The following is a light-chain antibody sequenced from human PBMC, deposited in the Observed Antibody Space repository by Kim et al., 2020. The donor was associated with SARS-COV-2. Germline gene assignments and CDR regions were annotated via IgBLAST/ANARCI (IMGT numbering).Light chain of an antibody. V-gene: IGLV2-23*02. CDR1: SSDVGSYTF. Sequence: QSALTQPASVSGSPGQSITISCTGTSSDVGSYTFVSWYQQHPGKAPKLMIYGVSKRPSGVSNRYSGAKSANTASQTISGRQAEDGAGYYCCSYAGIITFWVFGGGTQLSVL. CDR3: CSYAGIITFWV. J-gene: IGLJ3*02. CDR2: GVS.